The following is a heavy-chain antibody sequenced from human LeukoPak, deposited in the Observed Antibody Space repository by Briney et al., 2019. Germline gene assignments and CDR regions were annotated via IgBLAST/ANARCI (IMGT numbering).Heavy chain of an antibody. J-gene: IGHJ4*02. CDR2: IYYSGST. CDR1: GGSISSYY. Sequence: SETLSLTCTVSGGSISSYYWSWIRQPPGKGLEWIGYIYYSGSTNYNPSLKSRVTISVDTSKNQFSLKLTSVTAADTAVYYCARAADSYSSGWYGIDYWGQGILVTVSS. D-gene: IGHD6-19*01. V-gene: IGHV4-59*12. CDR3: ARAADSYSSGWYGIDY.